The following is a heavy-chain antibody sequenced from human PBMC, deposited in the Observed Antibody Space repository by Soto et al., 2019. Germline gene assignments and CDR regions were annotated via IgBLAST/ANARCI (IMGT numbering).Heavy chain of an antibody. Sequence: ASVKVSCKASGYTFTSYAMHWVRQAPGQRLEWMGWINAGNGNTKYSQKFQGRVTITRDTSASTAYMELSSLRSEDTAVYYCARSEEWLLSNYPDYWGQGTLVTVSS. J-gene: IGHJ4*02. D-gene: IGHD3-3*01. V-gene: IGHV1-3*01. CDR1: GYTFTSYA. CDR3: ARSEEWLLSNYPDY. CDR2: INAGNGNT.